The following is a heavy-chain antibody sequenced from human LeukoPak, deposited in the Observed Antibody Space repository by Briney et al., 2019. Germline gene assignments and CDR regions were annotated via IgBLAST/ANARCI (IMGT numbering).Heavy chain of an antibody. Sequence: SETLSLTCTASGGSISSYYWSWIRQPPGKGLEWIGYIYYSGSTNYNPSLKSRVTISVDTSKNQFSLKLSSVTAADTAVYYCARLSLGYCSGGSCTDAFDIWGQGTMVTVSS. CDR3: ARLSLGYCSGGSCTDAFDI. D-gene: IGHD2-15*01. V-gene: IGHV4-59*08. CDR2: IYYSGST. J-gene: IGHJ3*02. CDR1: GGSISSYY.